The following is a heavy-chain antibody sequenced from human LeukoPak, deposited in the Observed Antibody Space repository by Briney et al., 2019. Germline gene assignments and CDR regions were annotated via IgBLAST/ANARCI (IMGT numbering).Heavy chain of an antibody. D-gene: IGHD1-26*01. CDR3: ASSEMGGSYPFAY. CDR2: IYYSVST. J-gene: IGHJ4*02. Sequence: PSETLSLTCTVSGGSISSYYWSWIRQPPGKGLQWIGYIYYSVSTNYNPALKSRVTISVDTSKNQFSLTLSSVTAADPAVYYCASSEMGGSYPFAYWGQGTLVTVSS. V-gene: IGHV4-59*01. CDR1: GGSISSYY.